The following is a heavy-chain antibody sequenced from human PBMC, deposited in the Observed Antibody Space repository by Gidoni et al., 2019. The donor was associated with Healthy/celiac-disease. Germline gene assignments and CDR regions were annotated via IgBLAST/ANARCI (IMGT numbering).Heavy chain of an antibody. Sequence: EVQLVESGGGLVQPGRSLRLSCSASGFTFDDYAMLWVRQAPGKGLEWVSGISWNSGSIGYADSVKGRFTISRDNAKNSLYLQMNSLRAEDTALYYCAKAQYGDFSFYAFDIWGQGTMVTVSS. V-gene: IGHV3-9*01. CDR1: GFTFDDYA. CDR3: AKAQYGDFSFYAFDI. J-gene: IGHJ3*02. CDR2: ISWNSGSI. D-gene: IGHD4-17*01.